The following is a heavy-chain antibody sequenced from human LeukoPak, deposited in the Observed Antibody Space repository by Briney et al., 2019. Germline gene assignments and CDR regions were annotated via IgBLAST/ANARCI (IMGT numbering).Heavy chain of an antibody. V-gene: IGHV4-34*01. CDR2: IDHSGST. CDR1: GGSLSGDY. D-gene: IGHD3-22*01. CDR3: ARGSSSHYDSSGYYHYYSYYYMDV. J-gene: IGHJ6*03. Sequence: SETLSLTCAVYGGSLSGDYWSWMRQPPGKGLEWIGEIDHSGSTNCNPSLKSRVTISVDTSKNQFSLKLSSVTAADTAVYYCARGSSSHYDSSGYYHYYSYYYMDVWGKGTTVTVSS.